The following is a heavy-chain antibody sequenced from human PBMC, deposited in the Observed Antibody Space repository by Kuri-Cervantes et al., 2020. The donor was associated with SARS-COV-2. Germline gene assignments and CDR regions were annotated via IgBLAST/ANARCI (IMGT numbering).Heavy chain of an antibody. CDR1: GEAFSGYY. V-gene: IGHV4-34*01. D-gene: IGHD3-22*01. J-gene: IGHJ4*02. CDR3: ASALAYYSDSSGFTYYFDY. CDR2: VNHRGDT. Sequence: SETLSLTCAFYGEAFSGYYWTWIRQSPGKGLEWIGEVNHRGDTNYNPSLMGRVFISVDTSKNQFSLKLTSVTAADTAVYYCASALAYYSDSSGFTYYFDYWGQGTQVTVSS.